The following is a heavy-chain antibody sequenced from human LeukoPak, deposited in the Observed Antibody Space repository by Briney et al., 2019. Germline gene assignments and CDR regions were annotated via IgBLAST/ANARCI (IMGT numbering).Heavy chain of an antibody. CDR1: GGSISSGGYY. CDR3: ARGIDSSSWYYYYGMDV. V-gene: IGHV4-31*03. CDR2: IYYSGST. D-gene: IGHD6-13*01. Sequence: SETLSLTCTVSGGSISSGGYYWSWIRQHPGKGLEWIGYIYYSGSTYYNPSLKSRATISVDTSKNQFSLKLSSVTAADTAVYYCARGIDSSSWYYYYGMDVWGQGTTVTVSS. J-gene: IGHJ6*02.